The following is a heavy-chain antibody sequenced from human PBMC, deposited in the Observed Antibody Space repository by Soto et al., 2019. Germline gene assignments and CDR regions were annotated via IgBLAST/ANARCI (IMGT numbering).Heavy chain of an antibody. J-gene: IGHJ4*02. D-gene: IGHD2-15*01. CDR3: ARGVGWKQKCYFDS. V-gene: IGHV3-13*05. CDR1: GFPFSSYD. Sequence: VQLVESGGGLVQPGGSLRLSCAVSGFPFSSYDMHWVRQGIGKGLEWVSAIGTVGDPYYPASVMGRFTISRENAKNSLSLQMNSLGAGDTAVYYCARGVGWKQKCYFDSWGQGTLVPVSS. CDR2: IGTVGDP.